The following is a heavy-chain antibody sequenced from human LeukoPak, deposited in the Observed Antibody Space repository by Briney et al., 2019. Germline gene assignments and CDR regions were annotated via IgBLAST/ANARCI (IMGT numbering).Heavy chain of an antibody. D-gene: IGHD3-16*01. CDR3: ARDGGDTGYYYYYMDV. CDR2: IIPIFGTA. V-gene: IGHV1-69*01. CDR1: GGTFSSYA. Sequence: ASVKVSCKASGGTFSSYAISWVRQAPGQGLEWMGGIIPIFGTANYAQKFQGRVTITADESTSTAYMELSSLRSEDTAVYYCARDGGDTGYYYYYMDVWGKGTTVTVSS. J-gene: IGHJ6*03.